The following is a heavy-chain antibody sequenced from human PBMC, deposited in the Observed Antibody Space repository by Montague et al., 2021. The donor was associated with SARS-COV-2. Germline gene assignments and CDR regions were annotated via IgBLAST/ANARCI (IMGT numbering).Heavy chain of an antibody. V-gene: IGHV4-4*07. J-gene: IGHJ4*02. D-gene: IGHD6-6*01. CDR1: GGSITGFS. Sequence: SETLSLTCAVSGGSITGFSWSWVRQPAGKGLEWIARVTTSGTTNYSPSLRSRVTMSVDTSKNQFSLNLNSVTAADTAIYYCARTPTRPLSLDSWGQGTLATVSS. CDR2: VTTSGTT. CDR3: ARTPTRPLSLDS.